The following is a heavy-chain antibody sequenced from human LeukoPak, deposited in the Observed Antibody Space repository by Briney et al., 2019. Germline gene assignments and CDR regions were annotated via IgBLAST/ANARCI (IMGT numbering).Heavy chain of an antibody. CDR2: IIPIFGTA. J-gene: IGHJ4*02. D-gene: IGHD3-22*01. CDR3: ARGYYYDSSGYYPD. V-gene: IGHV1-69*13. Sequence: SVKVSCKASGGTFSSYAISWVRQAPGQGLGWMGGIIPIFGTANYAQKFQGRVTITADESTSTAYMELSSLRSEDTAVYYCARGYYYDSSGYYPDWGQGTLVTVSS. CDR1: GGTFSSYA.